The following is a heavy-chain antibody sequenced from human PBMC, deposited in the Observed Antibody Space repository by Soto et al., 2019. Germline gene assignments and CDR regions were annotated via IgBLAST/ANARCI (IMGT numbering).Heavy chain of an antibody. J-gene: IGHJ5*02. Sequence: QVRLVQSGAEVKKPGSSVKVSCKASGGTFSSYTISWVRQAPGQGLEWMGRIIPILGIANYAQKFQGRVTITADKSTSTAYMELSSLRSEDTAVYYCARDGRYSSSPFETRQTLNWFDPWGQGTLVTVSS. V-gene: IGHV1-69*08. CDR3: ARDGRYSSSPFETRQTLNWFDP. CDR2: IIPILGIA. CDR1: GGTFSSYT. D-gene: IGHD6-13*01.